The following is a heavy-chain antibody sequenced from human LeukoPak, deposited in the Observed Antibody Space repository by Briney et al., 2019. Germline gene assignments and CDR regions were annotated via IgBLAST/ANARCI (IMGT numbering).Heavy chain of an antibody. D-gene: IGHD5-18*01. CDR2: IYYRGST. Sequence: PSEAVSLTCTVSGGSIGSSSYYWVGIRQPPGKGLEGSGSIYYRGSTYYNGSLKSRVTISVDTSKDQFSLTLSSLTAADTAVYSCASLGYSYGLSQPDYWGQGTLVTVSS. CDR3: ASLGYSYGLSQPDY. V-gene: IGHV4-39*01. CDR1: GGSIGSSSYY. J-gene: IGHJ4*02.